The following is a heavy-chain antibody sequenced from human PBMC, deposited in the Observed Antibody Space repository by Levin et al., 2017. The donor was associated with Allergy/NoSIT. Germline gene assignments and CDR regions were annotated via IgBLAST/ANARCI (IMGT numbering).Heavy chain of an antibody. J-gene: IGHJ6*02. D-gene: IGHD3-10*01. CDR2: ISGSGGST. Sequence: GGSLRLSCAASGFTFSSYAMSWVRQAPGKGLEWVSAISGSGGSTYYADSVKGRFTISRDNSKNTLYLQMNSLRAEDTAVYYCAKGIAHQIWFGELYSPSYYDYGMDGWGQGTTVTVSS. V-gene: IGHV3-23*01. CDR3: AKGIAHQIWFGELYSPSYYDYGMDG. CDR1: GFTFSSYA.